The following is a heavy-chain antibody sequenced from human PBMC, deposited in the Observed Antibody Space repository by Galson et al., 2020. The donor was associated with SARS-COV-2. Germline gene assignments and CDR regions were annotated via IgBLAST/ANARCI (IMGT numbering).Heavy chain of an antibody. CDR1: GFTFSNYW. CDR2: INGDGYST. V-gene: IGHV3-74*01. Sequence: GESLKISCAASGFTFSNYWIHWVRQVPGKGLMWVSRINGDGYSTGYADSVKGRFTISRDNAKNTLYLQMNSLRAEDAAVYYCARGGSCSGGSCYSDYYYMDVWGKGTTVTISS. J-gene: IGHJ6*03. D-gene: IGHD2-15*01. CDR3: ARGGSCSGGSCYSDYYYMDV.